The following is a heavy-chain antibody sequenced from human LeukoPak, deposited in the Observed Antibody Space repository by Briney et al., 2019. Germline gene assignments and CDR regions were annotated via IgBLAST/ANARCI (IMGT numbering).Heavy chain of an antibody. J-gene: IGHJ4*02. CDR2: INPNSGGT. D-gene: IGHD1-26*01. CDR1: GYTFTGYY. CDR3: VPSKWELLLGAY. Sequence: ASVKVSCKASGYTFTGYYMHWVRQAPGQGLEWMGWINPNSGGTNYAQKFQGRVTMTRDTSISTAYMELSRLRSDDTAVYYCVPSKWELLLGAYWSQGTLVTVSS. V-gene: IGHV1-2*02.